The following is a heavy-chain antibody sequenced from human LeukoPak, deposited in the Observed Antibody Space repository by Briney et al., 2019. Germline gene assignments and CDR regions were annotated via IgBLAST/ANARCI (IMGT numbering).Heavy chain of an antibody. D-gene: IGHD6-13*01. CDR2: IKQDGSEK. V-gene: IGHV3-7*03. J-gene: IGHJ5*02. Sequence: PGGSLRLSCAASGFTFSSYWMSWIRQAPGKGLEWVANIKQDGSEKYYVDSVRGQFTISRDNAKKSLYLQMNSLRAEDTAVYYCARVQKGIAAAGTGGGWFEPWGQGTLVTVS. CDR1: GFTFSSYW. CDR3: ARVQKGIAAAGTGGGWFEP.